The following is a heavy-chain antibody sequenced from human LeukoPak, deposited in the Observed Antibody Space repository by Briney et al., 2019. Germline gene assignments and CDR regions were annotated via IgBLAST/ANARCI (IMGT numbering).Heavy chain of an antibody. V-gene: IGHV4-59*08. Sequence: PSETLSLTCTVSGCSISIYYWSWIRQPPGKGLECIGYIYYSGSTNYNPSLKSRVTISVDTYKNQFSLKLSSVTGADTAVYYCARKNRTWIQLWSASSPFDYWGQGTLVTVSS. CDR1: GCSISIYY. J-gene: IGHJ4*02. D-gene: IGHD5-18*01. CDR2: IYYSGST. CDR3: ARKNRTWIQLWSASSPFDY.